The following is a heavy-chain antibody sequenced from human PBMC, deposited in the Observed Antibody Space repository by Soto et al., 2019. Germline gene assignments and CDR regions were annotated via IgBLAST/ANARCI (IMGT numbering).Heavy chain of an antibody. V-gene: IGHV5-51*01. Sequence: GESLKISCKGSGYSFTSYWIGWVRQMPGKGLEWMGIIYPGDSDTRYSPSFQGQVTISADKSISTAYLQWSSLKASDTAMYYCARPIAVAQSADAFDIWGQGTMVTVSS. CDR1: GYSFTSYW. CDR2: IYPGDSDT. J-gene: IGHJ3*02. CDR3: ARPIAVAQSADAFDI. D-gene: IGHD6-19*01.